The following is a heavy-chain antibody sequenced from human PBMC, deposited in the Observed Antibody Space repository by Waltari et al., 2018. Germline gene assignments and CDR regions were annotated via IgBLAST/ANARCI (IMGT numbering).Heavy chain of an antibody. D-gene: IGHD2-15*01. CDR2: INHNGNI. V-gene: IGHV4-34*02. CDR3: VRLEDCSGPGGNCYSGDSFALDV. J-gene: IGHJ6*02. Sequence: QVQLQQWGAGQLQPSDTLSLPCAVYGGSFSGYYWGWIRTHPGKGLDLIGEINHNGNINYNPSLRSRITMLVDTSRSHFSLKVDSVTAADTAVYYCVRLEDCSGPGGNCYSGDSFALDVWGQGTTVTVSS. CDR1: GGSFSGYY.